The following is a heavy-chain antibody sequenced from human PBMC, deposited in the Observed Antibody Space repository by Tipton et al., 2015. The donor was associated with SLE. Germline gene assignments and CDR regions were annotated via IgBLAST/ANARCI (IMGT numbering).Heavy chain of an antibody. CDR3: ARLLTIFGVVN. Sequence: LRLSCTVSGGSITRSGNYXGWIRQPPGKGLEWIGSIYSSGTTYYNPSPKSRVTISVDTSKNQFSLRRSSVTAADTAVYYCARLLTIFGVVNWGQGTLVTVSS. V-gene: IGHV4-39*07. CDR2: IYSSGTT. CDR1: GGSITRSGNY. J-gene: IGHJ4*02. D-gene: IGHD3-3*01.